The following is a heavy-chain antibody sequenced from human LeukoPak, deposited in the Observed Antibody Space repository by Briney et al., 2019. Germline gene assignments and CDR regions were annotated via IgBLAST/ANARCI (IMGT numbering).Heavy chain of an antibody. Sequence: ASVKVSCKASGYTFTSYGIRWVRQAPGQGLEWMGWISAYNGNTNYAQKLQGRVTMTTDTSTSTAYMELRSLRSDDTAVYYCARVERFPGYYNVDYWGQGTMVTVSS. V-gene: IGHV1-18*04. J-gene: IGHJ4*02. D-gene: IGHD3-9*01. CDR2: ISAYNGNT. CDR3: ARVERFPGYYNVDY. CDR1: GYTFTSYG.